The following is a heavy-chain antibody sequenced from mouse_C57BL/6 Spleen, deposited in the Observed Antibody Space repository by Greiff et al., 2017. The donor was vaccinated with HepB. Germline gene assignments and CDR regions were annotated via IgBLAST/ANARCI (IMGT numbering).Heavy chain of an antibody. Sequence: VHVKQSGPELVKPGASLKISCKASGYSFTDYNMNWVKQSNGKSLEWIGVINPNYGTTSYNQKFKGKATLTVDQSSSTAYMQLNSLTSEDSAVYYCARSGGSSYDWYFDVWGTGTTVTVSS. CDR3: ARSGGSSYDWYFDV. CDR2: INPNYGTT. V-gene: IGHV1-39*01. J-gene: IGHJ1*03. D-gene: IGHD1-1*01. CDR1: GYSFTDYN.